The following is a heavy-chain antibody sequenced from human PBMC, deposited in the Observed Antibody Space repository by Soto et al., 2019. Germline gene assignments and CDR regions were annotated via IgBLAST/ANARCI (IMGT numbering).Heavy chain of an antibody. J-gene: IGHJ1*01. Sequence: GWSLRLSCSASGFTFSSYAMHLVCQAPGKGQEYVSAISSNGGSTYYADSVKGRFTISRDNSKNTLYLQMSSLRAEDTAVYYCVKDALHVYSYGYALHRGQGTLVTVSS. CDR3: VKDALHVYSYGYALH. V-gene: IGHV3-64D*08. CDR2: ISSNGGST. CDR1: GFTFSSYA. D-gene: IGHD5-18*01.